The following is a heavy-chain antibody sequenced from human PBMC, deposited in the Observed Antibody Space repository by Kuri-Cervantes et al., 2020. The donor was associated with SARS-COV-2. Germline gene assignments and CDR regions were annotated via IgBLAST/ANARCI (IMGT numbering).Heavy chain of an antibody. D-gene: IGHD3-3*01. J-gene: IGHJ5*02. CDR1: GYTFTSYG. V-gene: IGHV1-18*01. Sequence: ASVKISCKASGYTFTSYGISWVRQAPGQGLEWMGWISAYNGNTIYAQKFQGRVTMTEDTSTDTAYMELSSLRSEDTAVYYCATGPPYYDPSNWFDPWGQGTLVTVSS. CDR3: ATGPPYYDPSNWFDP. CDR2: ISAYNGNT.